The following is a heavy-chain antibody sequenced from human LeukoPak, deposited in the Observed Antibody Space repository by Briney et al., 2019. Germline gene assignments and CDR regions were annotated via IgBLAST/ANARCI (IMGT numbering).Heavy chain of an antibody. Sequence: GTSLRLSCTAPGFTFSSYAIHWIRPAPGRGLEWVALVWHDGSNRYYSEAVKGRFTISRDKSKNTVYLQIKSLRAEDTAVYFCARELFGSGSCPDYWGQGTRVTVSS. CDR3: ARELFGSGSCPDY. CDR2: VWHDGSNR. CDR1: GFTFSSYA. J-gene: IGHJ4*02. V-gene: IGHV3-33*01. D-gene: IGHD3-10*01.